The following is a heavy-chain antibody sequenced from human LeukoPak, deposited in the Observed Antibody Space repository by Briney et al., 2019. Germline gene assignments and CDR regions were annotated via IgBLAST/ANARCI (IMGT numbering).Heavy chain of an antibody. CDR1: GYTFTSYY. D-gene: IGHD2-15*01. Sequence: GASVKVSCKASGYTFTSYYMHWVRQAPGQGLEWMGIINPSGGSTNYAQKFQGRVTMTRDTSISTAYMELSRLRSDDTAVYYCARVPYCSGGSCYQNWFDPWGQGTLVTVSS. CDR2: INPSGGST. CDR3: ARVPYCSGGSCYQNWFDP. V-gene: IGHV1-2*02. J-gene: IGHJ5*02.